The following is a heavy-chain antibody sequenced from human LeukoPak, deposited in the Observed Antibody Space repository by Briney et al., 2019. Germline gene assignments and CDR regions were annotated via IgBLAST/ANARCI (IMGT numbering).Heavy chain of an antibody. CDR2: IYYSGST. Sequence: SETLSLTCSVSGGPISSYYWSWIRQPPGKGLEWIGYIYYSGSTNYNPSLKSRVTISVDTSKNQFSLKLSSVTAADTAVYYCARQISHMVRGVIIGANWFDPWGQGTLVTVSS. CDR1: GGPISSYY. D-gene: IGHD3-10*01. J-gene: IGHJ5*02. V-gene: IGHV4-59*08. CDR3: ARQISHMVRGVIIGANWFDP.